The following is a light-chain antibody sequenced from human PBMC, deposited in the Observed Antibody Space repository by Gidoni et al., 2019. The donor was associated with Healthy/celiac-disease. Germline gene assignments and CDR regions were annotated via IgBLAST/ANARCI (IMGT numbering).Light chain of an antibody. J-gene: IGKJ4*01. CDR1: QSISSY. Sequence: DIQMTQSPSSLSASVGDRVTITCRASQSISSYLNWYQQKPGKAPKLLIYAASSLQSGVPSRFSGSGSGTDFTLTISSLQPEDFATYYYQQSYSTPRTFGGXTKVEIK. CDR2: AAS. V-gene: IGKV1-39*01. CDR3: QQSYSTPRT.